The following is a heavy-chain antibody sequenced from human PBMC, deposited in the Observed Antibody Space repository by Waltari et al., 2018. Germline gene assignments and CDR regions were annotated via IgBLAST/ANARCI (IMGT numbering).Heavy chain of an antibody. Sequence: QVQVVQSGTEVQKPGSSVSVSCKVSGATFNQYAISWVRQAPGQGLEWMGKIVPILRLTNFSQKFRDRVTLTATTSTTTAFMDLTDLTSEDTAVYYCALSPQQLLAFDFWGQGTMVTVSS. CDR1: GATFNQYA. CDR3: ALSPQQLLAFDF. V-gene: IGHV1-69*04. CDR2: IVPILRLT. D-gene: IGHD6-13*01. J-gene: IGHJ3*01.